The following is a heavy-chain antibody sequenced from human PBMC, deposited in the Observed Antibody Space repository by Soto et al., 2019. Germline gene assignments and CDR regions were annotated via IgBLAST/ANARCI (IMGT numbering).Heavy chain of an antibody. Sequence: SETLSLTCTVSGGSISDYFWSWIRQTPERGLEWIGYVYSRGTTNYNPSSGTTNYNPSLKSRVTISVDTSKNEFSLKLTSVTAADTAVYYCGRRLSGDYGHYFDYWGQGTLVTVS. CDR2: VYSRGTTNYNPSSGTT. CDR3: GRRLSGDYGHYFDY. D-gene: IGHD4-17*01. CDR1: GGSISDYF. J-gene: IGHJ4*02. V-gene: IGHV4-59*08.